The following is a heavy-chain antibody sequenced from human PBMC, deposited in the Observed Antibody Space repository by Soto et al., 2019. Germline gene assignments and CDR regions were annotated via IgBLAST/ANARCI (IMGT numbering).Heavy chain of an antibody. CDR3: AKEDGSGWYFFDY. J-gene: IGHJ4*02. D-gene: IGHD6-19*01. V-gene: IGHV3-9*01. CDR2: ISWNRGSI. CDR1: GFTFDDYA. Sequence: EVQLVESGGGLVQPGRSLRLSCAASGFTFDDYAMHWVRQAPGKGLGGVSGISWNRGSIGYADSVKGRFTISRDNAKHSLYLQMNSLRAEDTALYYCAKEDGSGWYFFDYWGQGALVTVSS.